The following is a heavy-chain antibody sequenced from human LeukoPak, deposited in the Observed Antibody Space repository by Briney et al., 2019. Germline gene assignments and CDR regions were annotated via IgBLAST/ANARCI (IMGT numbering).Heavy chain of an antibody. Sequence: PSETLSLTCTVSDGSISSYYWSWIRQPAGKGLEWIGRIYPSGNTNYNPYLKSRVTISVDTSKNQFSLKLSSVTAADTAVYYCAREDGYNHDLDYWGQGTLVTVSS. CDR3: AREDGYNHDLDY. CDR1: DGSISSYY. V-gene: IGHV4-4*07. J-gene: IGHJ4*02. D-gene: IGHD5-24*01. CDR2: IYPSGNT.